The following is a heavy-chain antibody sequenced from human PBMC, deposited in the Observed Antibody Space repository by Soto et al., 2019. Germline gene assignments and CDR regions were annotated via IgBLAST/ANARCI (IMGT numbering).Heavy chain of an antibody. CDR1: GFTVSTNY. CDR2: IYTGGST. Sequence: LRLSCAASGFTVSTNYMSWVRQSPGKGLEWVSVIYTGGSTYYADSVKGRFTISRDNSKNRLFLQMNSLRAEDTAIYYCAKCMGSSWIGVIDNWGQGTLVTVSS. V-gene: IGHV3-53*01. D-gene: IGHD6-13*01. J-gene: IGHJ4*02. CDR3: AKCMGSSWIGVIDN.